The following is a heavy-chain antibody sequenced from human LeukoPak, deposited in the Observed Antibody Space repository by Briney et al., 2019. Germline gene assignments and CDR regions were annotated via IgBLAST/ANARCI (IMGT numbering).Heavy chain of an antibody. V-gene: IGHV3-74*01. Sequence: GGSLRLSCAASGFTFSSYWMPWVRQAPGKGLVWVSRINSDGSSTSYADSVKGRFTISRDNAKNTLYLQMNSLRAEDTAVYYCARESLGYCSSTSCYTNFDYWGQGTLVTVSS. CDR2: INSDGSST. D-gene: IGHD2-2*02. CDR1: GFTFSSYW. J-gene: IGHJ4*02. CDR3: ARESLGYCSSTSCYTNFDY.